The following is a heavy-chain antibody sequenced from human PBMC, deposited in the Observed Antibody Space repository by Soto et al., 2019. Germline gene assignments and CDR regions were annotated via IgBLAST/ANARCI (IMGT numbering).Heavy chain of an antibody. V-gene: IGHV3-74*01. J-gene: IGHJ1*01. CDR3: ARNRGPFLREGVDS. Sequence: EEQLVESGGGLVQPGGSLRLSCAVSGFTFSSYWIYWVRQAPGKGPVWVSRISGDGSNTAYADSVKGRFITSRDNAKNSVYLEMHSLTAEDTGVYYCARNRGPFLREGVDSWGLGTPVIVSS. CDR1: GFTFSSYW. CDR2: ISGDGSNT. D-gene: IGHD3-16*01.